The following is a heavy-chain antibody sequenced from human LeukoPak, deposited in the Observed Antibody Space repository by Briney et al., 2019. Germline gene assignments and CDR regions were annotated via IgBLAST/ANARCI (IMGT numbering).Heavy chain of an antibody. CDR2: IYHSGST. D-gene: IGHD3-22*01. CDR1: GGSISSYY. Sequence: SETLSLTCTVSGGSISSYYWSWIRQPPGKGLEWIGEIYHSGSTNYNPSLKSRVTISVDKSKSQFSLKLSSVTAADTAVYYCARVVTEDYYDSSGYYEAWGQGTLVTVSS. J-gene: IGHJ5*02. CDR3: ARVVTEDYYDSSGYYEA. V-gene: IGHV4-59*12.